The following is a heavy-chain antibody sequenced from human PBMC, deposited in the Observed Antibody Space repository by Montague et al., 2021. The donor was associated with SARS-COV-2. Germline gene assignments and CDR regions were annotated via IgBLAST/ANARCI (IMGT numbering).Heavy chain of an antibody. V-gene: IGHV4/OR15-8*02. CDR2: LSRAGPT. CDR1: GHSSPGTKA. J-gene: IGHJ4*02. Sequence: SETLSLTCIVDGHSSPGTKAQIGRGHAPTPGLEWIRELSRAGPTNYSPPLRSRVTMSIDTVKNYFSLTVTSVTAADTAVYYCSRLNERGYHGYESDYWGQGKLVTGS. CDR3: SRLNERGYHGYESDY. D-gene: IGHD5-12*01.